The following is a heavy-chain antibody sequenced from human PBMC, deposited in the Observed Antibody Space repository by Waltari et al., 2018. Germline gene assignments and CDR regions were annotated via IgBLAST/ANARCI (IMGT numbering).Heavy chain of an antibody. V-gene: IGHV4-38-2*01. CDR1: GYSISSGYY. CDR2: IYHSGST. J-gene: IGHJ4*02. D-gene: IGHD3-10*01. CDR3: ARVGEAAMVQC. Sequence: QVQLQESGPGLVKPSETLSLTCAVSGYSISSGYYWGWIRQPPGKGLEWIGSIYHSGSTYYNPSLKSRVTISVDTSKNQFSLKLSSVTAADTAVYYCARVGEAAMVQCWGQGTLVTVSS.